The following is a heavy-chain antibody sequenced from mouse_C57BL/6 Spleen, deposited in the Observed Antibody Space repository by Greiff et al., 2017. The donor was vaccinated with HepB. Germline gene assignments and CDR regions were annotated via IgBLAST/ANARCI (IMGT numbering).Heavy chain of an antibody. D-gene: IGHD2-1*01. J-gene: IGHJ2*01. CDR1: GYSITSGYY. CDR3: ARARLNYGNFDY. CDR2: ISYDGSN. Sequence: DVQLQESGPGLVKPSQSLSLTCSVTGYSITSGYYWNWIRQFPGNKLEWMGYISYDGSNNYNPSLKNRISITRDTSKNQFFLKLNSVTTEDTATYYCARARLNYGNFDYWGQGTTLTVSS. V-gene: IGHV3-6*01.